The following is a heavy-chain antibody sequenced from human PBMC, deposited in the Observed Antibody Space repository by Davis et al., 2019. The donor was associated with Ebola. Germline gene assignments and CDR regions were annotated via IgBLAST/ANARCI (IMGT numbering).Heavy chain of an antibody. V-gene: IGHV7-4-1*02. CDR1: GYILSSYV. CDR2: INTYTGNP. CDR3: ARSKATDDVFDI. Sequence: AASVKVSCKASGYILSSYVMNWVRQAPGQGPQWMGRINTYTGNPTYVQGFTGRFVFSLDTSVSTTYLQISSLKAADTAVYYGARSKATDDVFDIWGQGTMVTVSS. J-gene: IGHJ3*02.